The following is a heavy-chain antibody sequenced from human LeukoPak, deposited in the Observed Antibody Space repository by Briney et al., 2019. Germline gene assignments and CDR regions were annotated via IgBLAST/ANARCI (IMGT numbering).Heavy chain of an antibody. V-gene: IGHV4-59*08. J-gene: IGHJ4*02. CDR1: GGSISSYY. CDR2: IYYSGST. D-gene: IGHD3-10*01. CDR3: ALGGTQISNFDY. Sequence: SETLSLTCTVSGGSISSYYWSWIRQPPGKGLEWIGYIYYSGSTNYNPSLKSRVTISVDTSKNQFSLKLSSVTAADTAVYYCALGGTQISNFDYWGQGTLVTVSS.